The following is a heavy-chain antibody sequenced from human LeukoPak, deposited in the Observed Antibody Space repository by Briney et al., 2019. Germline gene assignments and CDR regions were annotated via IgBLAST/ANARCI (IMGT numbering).Heavy chain of an antibody. Sequence: SQTLSLTCTVSGGPINSGGYYWSWIRQQPGKGLEWIGYISYTGSRYYNPSLKSRVTISIDTSKNQFSLNLTSVTAADTAVYYCARDLGSDGFNLRNWFDPWGQGTLVTVSS. J-gene: IGHJ5*02. D-gene: IGHD5-24*01. CDR2: ISYTGSR. CDR1: GGPINSGGYY. V-gene: IGHV4-31*03. CDR3: ARDLGSDGFNLRNWFDP.